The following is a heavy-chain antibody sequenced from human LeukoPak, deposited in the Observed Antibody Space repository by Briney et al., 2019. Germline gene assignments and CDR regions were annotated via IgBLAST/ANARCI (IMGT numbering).Heavy chain of an antibody. Sequence: PGGSLRLSCRSSGFTFTDFTVNWVRQAPGKGLEWVGFVRSKGYGGTSEYLASVKGRFNISRDDSKGIAYLQMNSLKSEDTAIYYCLASRGGGFGGNLSRYYYYSYMDVWGKGTTVTISS. D-gene: IGHD3-10*01. CDR3: LASRGGGFGGNLSRYYYYSYMDV. V-gene: IGHV3-49*04. J-gene: IGHJ6*03. CDR2: VRSKGYGGTS. CDR1: GFTFTDFT.